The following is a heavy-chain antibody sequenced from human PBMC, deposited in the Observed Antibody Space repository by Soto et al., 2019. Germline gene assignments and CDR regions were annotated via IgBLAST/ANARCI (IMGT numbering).Heavy chain of an antibody. CDR1: GGSISSYY. V-gene: IGHV4-59*12. D-gene: IGHD5-18*01. CDR3: ARDRTQYSYGPFDP. CDR2: IYYSVST. J-gene: IGHJ5*02. Sequence: SETLSLTCTVSGGSISSYYWSWIRQPPGKELEWIGYIYYSVSTNYNPSLKSRVTISVDTSKNQFSLKLSSVTAADTAVYYCARDRTQYSYGPFDPWGQGTLVTVSS.